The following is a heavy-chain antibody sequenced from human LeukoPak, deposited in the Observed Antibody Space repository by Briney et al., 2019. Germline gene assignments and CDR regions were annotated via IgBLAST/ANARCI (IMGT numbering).Heavy chain of an antibody. CDR3: ARAYTSSCRWFDP. CDR2: IYYSGST. J-gene: IGHJ5*02. D-gene: IGHD6-13*01. Sequence: PSQTLSLTCTVSGGSISSGGYYWSWIRQHPGKGLEWIGYIYYSGSTYYNPSLKSRVSISVDTSNNQFSLKPNSVTAADTAVYYCARAYTSSCRWFDPWGQGTLVTVSS. V-gene: IGHV4-31*03. CDR1: GGSISSGGYY.